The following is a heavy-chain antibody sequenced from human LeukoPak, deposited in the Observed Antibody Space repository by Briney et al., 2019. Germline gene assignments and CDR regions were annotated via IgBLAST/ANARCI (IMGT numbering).Heavy chain of an antibody. CDR3: ARGWETYYYGSGSLDV. D-gene: IGHD3-10*01. CDR2: ISSSSSAI. V-gene: IGHV3-48*01. Sequence: GGSLRLSCAASGFTFSSYSMNWVRQAPGKGLEWVSYISSSSSAIYYADSVKGRFTISRDNAKNTLYLQMNSLRAEDTAVYYCARGWETYYYGSGSLDVWGKGTTVTISS. CDR1: GFTFSSYS. J-gene: IGHJ6*04.